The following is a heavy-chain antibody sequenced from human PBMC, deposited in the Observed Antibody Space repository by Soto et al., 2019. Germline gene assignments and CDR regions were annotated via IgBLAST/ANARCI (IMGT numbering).Heavy chain of an antibody. V-gene: IGHV1-46*01. Sequence: ASVKVSCKASGYTFTSYYMHWVRQAPGQGLEWMGIINPSGGSTSYAQKFQGRVTMTRDTSTSTVYMELSSLRSEGTAVYYCATSAITMVRGVITRGAFGIWGQGTMVTVSS. J-gene: IGHJ3*02. CDR1: GYTFTSYY. CDR2: INPSGGST. D-gene: IGHD3-10*01. CDR3: ATSAITMVRGVITRGAFGI.